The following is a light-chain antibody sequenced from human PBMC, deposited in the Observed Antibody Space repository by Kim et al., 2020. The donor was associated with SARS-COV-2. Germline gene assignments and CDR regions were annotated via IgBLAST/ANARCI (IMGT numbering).Light chain of an antibody. Sequence: PVANSCRITQRLGYSDGNIYLSWFHKRPGQPPRRLIDKVSNRDAGVPGRCSGSGAGTDFTLQSSRVEAEDVGVYYCMQCTHWPFTFGPGTKVDIK. CDR3: MQCTHWPFT. CDR1: QRLGYSDGNIY. J-gene: IGKJ3*01. V-gene: IGKV2-30*01. CDR2: KVS.